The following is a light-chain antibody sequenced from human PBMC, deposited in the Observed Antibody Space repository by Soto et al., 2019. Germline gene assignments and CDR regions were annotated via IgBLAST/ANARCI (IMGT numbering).Light chain of an antibody. J-gene: IGLJ2*01. CDR3: CSYAGSSTLV. V-gene: IGLV2-23*01. CDR1: SSDVGSYNL. Sequence: QSALTQPASVSGSPGQSITISCTGTSSDVGSYNLVSWYQQHPGKARKLMIYEGSKRPSGVSNRFSGSKSGNTASLTISGLQAEDEADYYCCSYAGSSTLVFGGGTKRTVL. CDR2: EGS.